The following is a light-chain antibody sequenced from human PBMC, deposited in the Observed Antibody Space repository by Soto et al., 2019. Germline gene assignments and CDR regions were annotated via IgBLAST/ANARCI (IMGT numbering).Light chain of an antibody. CDR2: DAS. J-gene: IGKJ1*01. CDR1: QSVSSSY. Sequence: EIVTTQSPATLSVSPGERATLSCRASQSVSSSYLAWYQQKPGQAPRLLIYDASNRATGIPARFSGSGSGTDFTLTISSLEPEDFAVYYCQQRSNWPPWTFGQGTKVDIK. V-gene: IGKV3D-20*02. CDR3: QQRSNWPPWT.